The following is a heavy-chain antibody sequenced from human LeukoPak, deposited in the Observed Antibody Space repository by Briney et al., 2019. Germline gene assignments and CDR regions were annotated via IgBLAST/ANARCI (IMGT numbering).Heavy chain of an antibody. Sequence: SETLSLTCTVSGYSISSGYYWGWIRQPPGKGLEWIGSIYHSGSTYYNPSLKSRVTISVDTSKNQFSLKLSSVTAADTAVYYCARGPIAAAGTLGFDYWGQGTLVTVSS. J-gene: IGHJ4*02. CDR1: GYSISSGYY. V-gene: IGHV4-38-2*02. CDR3: ARGPIAAAGTLGFDY. D-gene: IGHD6-13*01. CDR2: IYHSGST.